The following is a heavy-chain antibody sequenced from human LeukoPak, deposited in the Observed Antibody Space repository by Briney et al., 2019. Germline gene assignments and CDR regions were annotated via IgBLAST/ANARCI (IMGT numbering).Heavy chain of an antibody. J-gene: IGHJ4*02. D-gene: IGHD6-19*01. V-gene: IGHV3-33*01. CDR3: ARVQYSTGRSYYFDL. CDR1: GFSFTNSG. CDR2: IWYGGSNK. Sequence: GKSLRLPCKASGFSFTNSGFHWVRQAPGKGLEWVAVIWYGGSNKYHADSVKGRFTISRDDSDSTLYLQMNSLRAEDTAMYYCARVQYSTGRSYYFDLWGQGTRVTVSA.